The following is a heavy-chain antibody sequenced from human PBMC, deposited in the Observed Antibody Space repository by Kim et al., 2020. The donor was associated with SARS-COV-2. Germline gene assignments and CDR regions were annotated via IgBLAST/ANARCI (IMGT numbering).Heavy chain of an antibody. CDR2: IIPIFGTA. V-gene: IGHV1-69*13. J-gene: IGHJ6*02. Sequence: SVKVSCKASGGTFSSYAISWVRQAPGQGLEWMGGIIPIFGTANYAQKFQGRVTITADESTSTAYMELSSLRSEDTAVYYCARDRKGIVVVPAAINGYYYGMDVWGQGTTVTVSS. CDR1: GGTFSSYA. D-gene: IGHD2-2*02. CDR3: ARDRKGIVVVPAAINGYYYGMDV.